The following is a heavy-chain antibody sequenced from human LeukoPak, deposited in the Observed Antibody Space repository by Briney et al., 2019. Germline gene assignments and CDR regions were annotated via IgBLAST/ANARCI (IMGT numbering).Heavy chain of an antibody. CDR3: AREGFYFFDF. V-gene: IGHV3-7*01. CDR1: GFTFSNAW. Sequence: GGSLRLSCAASGFTFSNAWMSWVRQSPGKGLEWVANIKHDGSEKYYVDSVKGRFTIFRDNAKDSVYLQMNSLRAEDSAIYYCAREGFYFFDFWGQGTLVTVSS. J-gene: IGHJ4*01. CDR2: IKHDGSEK.